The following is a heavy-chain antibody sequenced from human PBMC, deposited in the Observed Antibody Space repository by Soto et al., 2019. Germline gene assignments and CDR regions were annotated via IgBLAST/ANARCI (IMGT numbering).Heavy chain of an antibody. V-gene: IGHV3-66*01. J-gene: IGHJ6*03. CDR1: VFIVSSNY. D-gene: IGHD2-21*01. CDR3: ASLTQFHAGHHYYHMEV. CDR2: IYSGGST. Sequence: GLCLRRSCAGPVFIVSSNYMSWLHQAPAPGLEWVSVIYSGGSTSFADSVKGRFTVSRDDSKNTLNLQMNSLRAEDTAVYYCASLTQFHAGHHYYHMEVWGKGTTVTVSS.